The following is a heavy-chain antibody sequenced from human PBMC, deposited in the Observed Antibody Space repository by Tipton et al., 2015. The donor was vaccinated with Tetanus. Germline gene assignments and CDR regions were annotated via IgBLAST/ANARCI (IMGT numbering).Heavy chain of an antibody. CDR2: TYIRGTT. Sequence: TLSLTCTVSGGSIASQYWSWIRQPAGKGLGWIGRTYIRGTTTYNPSLKSRVTISVDTSENQMSLRLSSVTAADTAVYYCARDRGDTGTVNWFDAWGQGTLVTVSS. V-gene: IGHV4-4*07. D-gene: IGHD1-1*01. J-gene: IGHJ5*02. CDR1: GGSIASQY. CDR3: ARDRGDTGTVNWFDA.